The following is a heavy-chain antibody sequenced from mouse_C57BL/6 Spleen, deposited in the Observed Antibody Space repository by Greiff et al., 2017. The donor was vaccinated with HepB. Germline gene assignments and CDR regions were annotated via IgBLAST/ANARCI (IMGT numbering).Heavy chain of an antibody. CDR3: ATVYGSSYRYFDV. V-gene: IGHV1-82*01. CDR2: IYPGDGDT. Sequence: VQLQQSGPELVKPGASVKISCKASGYAFSSSWMNWVKQRPGKGLEWIGRIYPGDGDTNYNGKFKGKATLTADKSSSTAYMQLSSLTSEDSAVYFWATVYGSSYRYFDVWGTGTTVTVSS. CDR1: GYAFSSSW. D-gene: IGHD1-1*01. J-gene: IGHJ1*03.